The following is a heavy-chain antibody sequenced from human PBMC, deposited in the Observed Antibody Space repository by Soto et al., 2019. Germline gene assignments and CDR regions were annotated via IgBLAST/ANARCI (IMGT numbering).Heavy chain of an antibody. V-gene: IGHV4-39*01. Sequence: LSYTVADGSIVSRDFCWVCVHQPPGKGLEWIGSIFYLGSSYYNPSLKSRVTMSVDTSKNQFSLRLRSVTAADTALYFFARHSLALRKNNWFDPWGQG. J-gene: IGHJ5*02. CDR1: DGSIVSRDFC. D-gene: IGHD3-3*02. CDR3: ARHSLALRKNNWFDP. CDR2: IFYLGSS.